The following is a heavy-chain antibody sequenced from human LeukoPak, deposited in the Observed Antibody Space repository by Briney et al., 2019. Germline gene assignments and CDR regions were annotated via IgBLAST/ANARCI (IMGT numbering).Heavy chain of an antibody. CDR1: GFTFSSYA. CDR3: ARLYPYCSGCTSYTDRGYYFDY. Sequence: RGSLRPSRVAPGFTFSSYAMSWVRQAPGQGLEWVSTISGNGGTTFFADSVKGRFTISRDNPTNTLSLQMNSLRAEDTAIYCCARLYPYCSGCTSYTDRGYYFDYWGQGTPVSVSS. D-gene: IGHD2-15*01. CDR2: ISGNGGTT. V-gene: IGHV3-23*01. J-gene: IGHJ4*02.